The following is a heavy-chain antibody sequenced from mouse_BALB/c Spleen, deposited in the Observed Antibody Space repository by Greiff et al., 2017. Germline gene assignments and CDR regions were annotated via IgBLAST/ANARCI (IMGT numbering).Heavy chain of an antibody. CDR3: ARKTARATSTY. CDR2: ISYDGSN. D-gene: IGHD3-2*01. J-gene: IGHJ3*01. V-gene: IGHV3-6*02. CDR1: GYSITSGYY. Sequence: EVKLVESGPGLVKPSQSLSLTCSVTGYSITSGYYWNWIRQFPGNKLEWMGYISYDGSNNYNPSLKNRISITRDTSKNQFFLKLNSVTTEDTATYYCARKTARATSTYWGQGTLVTVSA.